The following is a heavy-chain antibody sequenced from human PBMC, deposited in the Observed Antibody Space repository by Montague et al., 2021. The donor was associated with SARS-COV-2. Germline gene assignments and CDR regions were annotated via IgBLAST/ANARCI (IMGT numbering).Heavy chain of an antibody. CDR2: IYYSGST. CDR3: ARDGYNANHNYRYFDL. D-gene: IGHD5-24*01. V-gene: IGHV4-59*12. Sequence: SETLSLTCTVSGGSISTYYWSWIRQPPGKGLEWIGYIYYSGSTNYSPSLKSRVTISVDTSKNQFSLKLSSVTAADTAVYYCARDGYNANHNYRYFDLWGRGTLVTVSS. CDR1: GGSISTYY. J-gene: IGHJ2*01.